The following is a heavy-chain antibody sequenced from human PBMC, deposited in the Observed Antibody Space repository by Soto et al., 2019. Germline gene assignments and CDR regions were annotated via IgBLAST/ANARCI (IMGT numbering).Heavy chain of an antibody. V-gene: IGHV3-7*03. CDR2: IKQDGSEK. D-gene: IGHD3-3*01. CDR3: ARALSYDFWSGYSDY. J-gene: IGHJ4*02. Sequence: LRLSCAASGFTFSSYWMSWVRQAPGKGLEWVANIKQDGSEKYYVDSVKGRFTISRDNAKNSLYLQMNSLRAEDTAVYYCARALSYDFWSGYSDYWGQGTLVTVSS. CDR1: GFTFSSYW.